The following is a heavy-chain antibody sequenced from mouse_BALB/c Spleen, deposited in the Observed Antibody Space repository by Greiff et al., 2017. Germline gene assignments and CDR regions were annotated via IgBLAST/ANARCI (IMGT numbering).Heavy chain of an antibody. CDR1: GFTFSSYT. D-gene: IGHD2-2*01. CDR2: ISNGGGST. J-gene: IGHJ2*01. Sequence: EVQLVESGGGLVQPGGSLKLSCAASGFTFSSYTMSWVRQTPEKRLEWVAYISNGGGSTYYPDTVKGRFTISRDNAKNTLYLQMSSLKSEDTAMYYCASLYYGYDSYYFDYWGQGTTLTVSS. CDR3: ASLYYGYDSYYFDY. V-gene: IGHV5-12-2*01.